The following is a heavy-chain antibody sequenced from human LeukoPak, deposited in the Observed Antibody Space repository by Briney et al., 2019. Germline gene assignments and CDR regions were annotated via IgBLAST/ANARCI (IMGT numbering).Heavy chain of an antibody. CDR1: GGTFSSYA. D-gene: IGHD7-27*01. CDR2: INPNNGGT. Sequence: ASVKVSCKASGGTFSSYAISWVRQAPGQGLEWMGWINPNNGGTNYAQKLQGRVTVTRDTSIGTAYMELSSLRSDDTAVYYCARGTGAPNYFDYWGQGTLVTVSS. V-gene: IGHV1-2*02. CDR3: ARGTGAPNYFDY. J-gene: IGHJ4*02.